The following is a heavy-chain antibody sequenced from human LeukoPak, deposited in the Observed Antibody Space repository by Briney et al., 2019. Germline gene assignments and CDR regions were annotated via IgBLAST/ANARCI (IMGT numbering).Heavy chain of an antibody. V-gene: IGHV2-5*01. CDR1: GFSLSTSGVG. Sequence: SGPTLVNPPQTLTLTCTFSGFSLSTSGVGVGWIRQPPGKALEWLALNYWNDDNRYSPSLKSRLTITKDTSKNQVVLTMTNMDPVDTASYYCARYGDYRFLYYFHHWGRGILVTVSS. D-gene: IGHD4-11*01. CDR3: ARYGDYRFLYYFHH. J-gene: IGHJ4*02. CDR2: NYWNDDN.